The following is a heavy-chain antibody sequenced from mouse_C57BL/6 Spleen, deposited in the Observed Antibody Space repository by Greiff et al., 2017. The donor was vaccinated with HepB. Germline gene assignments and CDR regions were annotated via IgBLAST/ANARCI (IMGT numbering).Heavy chain of an antibody. CDR3: AREGDYYGSSSDYFDY. V-gene: IGHV5-4*01. Sequence: EVKLMESGGGLVKPGGSLKLSCAASGFTFSSYAMSWVRQTPEKRLEWVATISDGGSYTYYPDNVKGRFTISRDNAKNNLYLQMSHLKSEDTAMYYCAREGDYYGSSSDYFDYWGQGTTLTVSS. J-gene: IGHJ2*01. CDR1: GFTFSSYA. D-gene: IGHD1-1*01. CDR2: ISDGGSYT.